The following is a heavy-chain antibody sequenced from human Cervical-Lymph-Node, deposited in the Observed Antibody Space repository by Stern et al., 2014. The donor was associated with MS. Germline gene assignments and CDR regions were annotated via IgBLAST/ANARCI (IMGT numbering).Heavy chain of an antibody. CDR3: ARERGRAGPAMADY. V-gene: IGHV1-2*06. J-gene: IGHJ4*02. D-gene: IGHD5-18*01. CDR1: GYTFAGNY. Sequence: MQLLESGAEVKKPGASVKVSCKTSGYTFAGNYIHWVRQAPGQGLEWMGRINPNSGGTNYAQKFQGRVTMTRDTSITTASMELSRLRFDDTAIYYCARERGRAGPAMADYWGQGTLVTVSS. CDR2: INPNSGGT.